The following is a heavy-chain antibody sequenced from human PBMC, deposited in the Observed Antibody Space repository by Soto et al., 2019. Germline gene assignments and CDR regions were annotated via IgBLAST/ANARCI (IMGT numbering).Heavy chain of an antibody. CDR2: IYSGGST. D-gene: IGHD6-6*01. CDR3: ASSPPVYSSSSGFDY. CDR1: GFTVSSNY. J-gene: IGHJ4*02. Sequence: EVQVVESGGGFVQPGGSLRLSCAASGFTVSSNYMSWVRQAPGKGLEWVSIIYSGGSTYYADSVKGRFTISRDNSKNTLYLQMNNLRAEDTAVYYCASSPPVYSSSSGFDYWGQGTLVTVSS. V-gene: IGHV3-66*01.